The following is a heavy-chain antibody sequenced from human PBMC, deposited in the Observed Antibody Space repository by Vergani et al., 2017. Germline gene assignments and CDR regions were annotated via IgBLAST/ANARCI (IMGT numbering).Heavy chain of an antibody. CDR2: ISPYNHKT. CDR3: ARSQMATNDFDL. J-gene: IGHJ4*02. Sequence: QAQLVQSDSEVKKPGDSVTLSCKTSGYTFVNHPITWVRQAPGQGLEWMGWISPYNHKTLYSQKVEGRVTMTSDTSASTVFLELRRLTSDDTAIYYCARSQMATNDFDLWGRGTLVTVSS. V-gene: IGHV1-18*04. CDR1: GYTFVNHP. D-gene: IGHD5-24*01.